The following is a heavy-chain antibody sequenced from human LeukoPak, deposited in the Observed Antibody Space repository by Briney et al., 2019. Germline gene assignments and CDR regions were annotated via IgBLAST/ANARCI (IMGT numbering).Heavy chain of an antibody. CDR2: ISANTGKT. CDR3: AKVAGDRMDY. D-gene: IGHD6-13*01. J-gene: IGHJ4*02. V-gene: IGHV1-18*01. Sequence: SVTVSYMPSVYTLAPYGFCWVRQAPGNRLEWMGWISANTGKTDYAQKLQARVTITTDTSTNTAYMELRRLMADDAAVYYCAKVAGDRMDYWGQGTLLTVSS. CDR1: VYTLAPYG.